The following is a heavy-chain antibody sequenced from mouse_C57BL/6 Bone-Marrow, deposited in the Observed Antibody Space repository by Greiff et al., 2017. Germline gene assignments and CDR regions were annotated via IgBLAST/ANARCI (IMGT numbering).Heavy chain of an antibody. CDR3: TRSLSYYGTNY. D-gene: IGHD1-1*01. J-gene: IGHJ2*01. CDR1: GFNIKDYY. V-gene: IGHV14-2*01. CDR2: IDPEDGET. Sequence: VQLKESGAELVKPGASVKLSCTASGFNIKDYYIHWVKQRTEQGLEWIGRIDPEDGETKYAPKFQDKATITADTSSNTAYLQLSSLTSEDTAVYYCTRSLSYYGTNYWGQGNTLTVSS.